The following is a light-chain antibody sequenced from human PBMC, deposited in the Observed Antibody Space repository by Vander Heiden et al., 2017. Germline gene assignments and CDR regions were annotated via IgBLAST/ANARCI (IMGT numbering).Light chain of an antibody. V-gene: IGKV1-27*01. CDR1: QDISNY. J-gene: IGKJ1*01. CDR2: AAS. Sequence: DIQMTQSPSSLSASVRDRVTITCRASQDISNYLAWYQQKPGKVPKLLIYAASILQSGVPSRFSGSGSGTDFTLTISSLQPEDVATYYCQKDNSAPRTFGQGTKVELK. CDR3: QKDNSAPRT.